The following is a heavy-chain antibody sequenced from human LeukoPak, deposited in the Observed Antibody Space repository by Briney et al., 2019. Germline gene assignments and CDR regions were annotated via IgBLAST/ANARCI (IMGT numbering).Heavy chain of an antibody. D-gene: IGHD4-11*01. V-gene: IGHV4-34*01. Sequence: SETLSLTCAVYGGSFSAYYWSWIRQPPGKELEWIGEINHSGATNYNPSLKSRVTISVDTSKNQFSLRLTSVTAADTAIYYCASSRVYSGGERHNWFDPWGQGTLVTVSS. CDR3: ASSRVYSGGERHNWFDP. CDR2: INHSGAT. CDR1: GGSFSAYY. J-gene: IGHJ5*02.